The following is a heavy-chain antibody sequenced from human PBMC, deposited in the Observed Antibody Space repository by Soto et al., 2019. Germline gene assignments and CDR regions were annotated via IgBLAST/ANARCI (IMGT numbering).Heavy chain of an antibody. D-gene: IGHD6-13*01. Sequence: QVQLVQSGAEVKKPGSSVKVSCKASGGTFSSYTISWVRQAPGQGLEWMGRIIPILGIANYAQKFQGRVTXXAXKYXSTAYMELSSLRSEDTAVYYCARGAIAAAGTPFGYWGQGTLVTVSS. J-gene: IGHJ4*02. CDR1: GGTFSSYT. CDR2: IIPILGIA. V-gene: IGHV1-69*02. CDR3: ARGAIAAAGTPFGY.